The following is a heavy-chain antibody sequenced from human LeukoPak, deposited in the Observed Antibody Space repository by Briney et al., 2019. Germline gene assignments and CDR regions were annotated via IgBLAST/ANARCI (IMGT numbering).Heavy chain of an antibody. J-gene: IGHJ4*02. CDR3: AREGYYYDSSGYYYGYFDY. V-gene: IGHV3-23*01. Sequence: PGGSLRLSCAASGFTFSSYAMSWVRQAPGKGLEWVSAISGSGVGTYYADSVKGRFTISRDNSKNTLYLQMNSLRAEDTAVYYCAREGYYYDSSGYYYGYFDYWGQGTLVTVSS. CDR1: GFTFSSYA. CDR2: ISGSGVGT. D-gene: IGHD3-22*01.